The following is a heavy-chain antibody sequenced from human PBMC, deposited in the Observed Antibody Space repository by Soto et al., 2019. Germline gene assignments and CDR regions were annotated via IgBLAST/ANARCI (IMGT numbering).Heavy chain of an antibody. CDR2: FYTGGNT. CDR1: GFTFSNAW. J-gene: IGHJ6*02. Sequence: GGSLRLSCAASGFTFSNAWMSWVRQAPEKGLEWVSGFYTGGNTYYADSVKGRFTISRDNSKNTLYLQMNSLRAEDTAVYYCARDLRGCSDVWGQGTTVTVSS. CDR3: ARDLRGCSDV. V-gene: IGHV3-53*01. D-gene: IGHD2-21*01.